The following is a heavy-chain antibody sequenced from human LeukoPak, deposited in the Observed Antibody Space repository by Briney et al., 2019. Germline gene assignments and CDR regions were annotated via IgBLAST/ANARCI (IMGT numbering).Heavy chain of an antibody. V-gene: IGHV4-34*01. CDR1: GGSFSGYY. CDR3: ARDRHVMVRGVPEGMDV. CDR2: INHSGST. J-gene: IGHJ6*04. D-gene: IGHD3-10*01. Sequence: PSETLSLTCAVYGGSFSGYYWSWLRQPPGKGLEWIGEINHSGSTNYNPSLKSRVTISVDTSKNQFSLKLSSVTAADTAVYYCARDRHVMVRGVPEGMDVWGKGTTVTVSS.